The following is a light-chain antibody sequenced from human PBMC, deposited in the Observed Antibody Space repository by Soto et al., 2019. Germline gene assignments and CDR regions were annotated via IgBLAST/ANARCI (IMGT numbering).Light chain of an antibody. V-gene: IGKV3-15*01. Sequence: EIVLTQSPATMSLSPGDRATLSCRASHRVSSYLAWYQQKPGQAPRLLIYGASTRATGVRARFSGSGSGTEFTLTISSLQSEDFAVYCCQQYGNWPITFGQGTRLEIK. J-gene: IGKJ5*01. CDR3: QQYGNWPIT. CDR1: HRVSSY. CDR2: GAS.